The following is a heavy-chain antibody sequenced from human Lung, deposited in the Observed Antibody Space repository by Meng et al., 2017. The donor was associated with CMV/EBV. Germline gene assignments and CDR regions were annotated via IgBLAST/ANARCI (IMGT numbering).Heavy chain of an antibody. CDR3: ARHRADYYFDC. CDR1: GFNFSSYW. CDR2: ISSDGSST. V-gene: IGHV3-74*01. D-gene: IGHD2-21*02. J-gene: IGHJ4*02. Sequence: GESLKISCAASGFNFSSYWMHWVRQAPGKGLVWVSRISSDGSSTIYADSVKGRFTISRDNAKNTLYLQMNSLRGEDTAVYYCARHRADYYFDCWGQGTQV.